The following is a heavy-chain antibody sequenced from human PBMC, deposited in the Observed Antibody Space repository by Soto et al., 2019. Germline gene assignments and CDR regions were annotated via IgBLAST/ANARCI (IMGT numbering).Heavy chain of an antibody. CDR3: AGTSYYGSGRHNWFAP. J-gene: IGHJ5*02. CDR1: GYSFTSYW. V-gene: IGHV5-51*01. D-gene: IGHD3-10*01. Sequence: PGESLKISCKGSGYSFTSYWIGWVRQMPGKGLEWMGIIYPGDSDTRYSPSFQGQVTISADKSISTAYLQWSSLKASDTAMYYWAGTSYYGSGRHNWFAPGGQGTLVTVSS. CDR2: IYPGDSDT.